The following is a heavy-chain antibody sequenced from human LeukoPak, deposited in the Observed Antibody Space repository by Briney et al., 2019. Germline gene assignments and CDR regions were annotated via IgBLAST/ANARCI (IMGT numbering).Heavy chain of an antibody. V-gene: IGHV3-48*04. CDR3: ARDPSGVPGYYGMDV. J-gene: IGHJ6*02. D-gene: IGHD3-10*01. CDR1: GFTFSSYS. Sequence: GGSLRLSCAASGFTFSSYSMNWVRQAPGKGLEWVSYISSSSSTIYYADSVKGRFTISRDNAKNSLYLQMNSLRAEDTAVYYCARDPSGVPGYYGMDVWGQGTTVTVSS. CDR2: ISSSSSTI.